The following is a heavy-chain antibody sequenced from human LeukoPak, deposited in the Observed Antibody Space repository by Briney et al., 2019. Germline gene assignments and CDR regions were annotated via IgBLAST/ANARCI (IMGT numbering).Heavy chain of an antibody. D-gene: IGHD1-1*01. CDR3: SRAANWHDDDWFDP. J-gene: IGHJ5*02. Sequence: ASVKVSCKASGYTFTSYYINWVRQATGQGPEWMGWMNPNSGNTDYAQRFQGRVTMTRNTSISTAYMELSSLRSEDTAVYYCSRAANWHDDDWFDPWGQGTLVTVSS. V-gene: IGHV1-8*01. CDR2: MNPNSGNT. CDR1: GYTFTSYY.